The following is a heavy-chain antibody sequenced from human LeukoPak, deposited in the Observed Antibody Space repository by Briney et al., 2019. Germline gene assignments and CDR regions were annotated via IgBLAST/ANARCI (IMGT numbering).Heavy chain of an antibody. CDR1: RFTFSSYW. CDR3: ARGNAHAFDI. D-gene: IGHD1-1*01. CDR2: INTDGSGT. J-gene: IGHJ3*02. Sequence: GGSLRLSCAASRFTFSSYWMHWVRQAPGKGLVWVSRINTDGSGTSYADSVKGRYTISRDNAKNTLYLQMNSLRAEDTAVYYCARGNAHAFDIWGQGTMVTVSS. V-gene: IGHV3-74*01.